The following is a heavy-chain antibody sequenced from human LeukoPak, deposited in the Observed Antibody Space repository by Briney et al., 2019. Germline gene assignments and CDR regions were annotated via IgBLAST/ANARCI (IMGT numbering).Heavy chain of an antibody. CDR2: IYTSGST. CDR3: ARDHTYYDYVWGSYRSYYFDY. D-gene: IGHD3-16*02. J-gene: IGHJ4*02. Sequence: SETLSLTCTVSSGSISSYYWSWIRQPAGKGLEWIGRIYTSGSTNYNPSLKSRVTMSVDTSRNQFSLKLSSVTAADTAVYYCARDHTYYDYVWGSYRSYYFDYWGQGTLVTVSS. CDR1: SGSISSYY. V-gene: IGHV4-4*07.